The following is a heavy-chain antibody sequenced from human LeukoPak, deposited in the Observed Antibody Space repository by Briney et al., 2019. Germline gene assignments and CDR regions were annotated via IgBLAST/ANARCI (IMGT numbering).Heavy chain of an antibody. D-gene: IGHD5-12*01. CDR2: IYYSGST. Sequence: SETLSLTCTVSGGSISSGGYYWSWIRQHTGKGLEWIGYIYYSGSTYYNPSLKSRVTISVDTSKNQFSLKLSSVTAADTAVYYCARGGVWLRDYYYYYMDVWGKGTTVTVSS. CDR3: ARGGVWLRDYYYYYMDV. CDR1: GGSISSGGYY. V-gene: IGHV4-31*03. J-gene: IGHJ6*03.